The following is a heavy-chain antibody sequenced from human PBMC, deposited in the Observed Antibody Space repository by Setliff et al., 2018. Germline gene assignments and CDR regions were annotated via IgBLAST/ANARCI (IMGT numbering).Heavy chain of an antibody. Sequence: PSETLSLTCAVYGGSFSGHHWSWIRQPPGKGLEWIGEISHSGDPNYNPSLKSRVTISLDTSKNQFSLKLTSVTAADTAVYYCARAPQYSNFWYALSWFDPWGQGTRVTVSS. CDR2: ISHSGDP. CDR3: ARAPQYSNFWYALSWFDP. D-gene: IGHD3-3*01. V-gene: IGHV4-34*01. CDR1: GGSFSGHH. J-gene: IGHJ5*02.